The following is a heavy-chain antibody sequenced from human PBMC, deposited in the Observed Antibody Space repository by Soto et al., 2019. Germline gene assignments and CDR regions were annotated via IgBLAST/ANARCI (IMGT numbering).Heavy chain of an antibody. CDR2: IRPDNGNT. J-gene: IGHJ5*02. Sequence: QLQLVQSGAEVKRPGASVRVSCEASGYPFAKYGISWIRQAPGQGLEWMGWIRPDNGNTEYAQKFQGRVSMTRDTSSNTAYLEVRSLRSDDTAMYYCATSYDSGSDPWGQGTLVSVSS. D-gene: IGHD5-12*01. V-gene: IGHV1-18*04. CDR3: ATSYDSGSDP. CDR1: GYPFAKYG.